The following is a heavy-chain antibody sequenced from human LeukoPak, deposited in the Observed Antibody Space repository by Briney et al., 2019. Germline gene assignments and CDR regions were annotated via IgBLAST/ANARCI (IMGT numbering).Heavy chain of an antibody. CDR3: ARGRGPIAVAGFDY. J-gene: IGHJ4*02. V-gene: IGHV4-59*12. CDR1: GGSISSYY. CDR2: IYYSGST. D-gene: IGHD6-19*01. Sequence: SETLSLTCTVSGGSISSYYWSWIRQPPGKGLEWIGYIYYSGSTNYNPSLKSRVTISVDTSKNQFSLKLSSVTAADAAVYYCARGRGPIAVAGFDYWGQGTLVTVSS.